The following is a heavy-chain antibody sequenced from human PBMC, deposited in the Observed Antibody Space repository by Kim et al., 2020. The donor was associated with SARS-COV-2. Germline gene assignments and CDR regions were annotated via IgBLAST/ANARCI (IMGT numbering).Heavy chain of an antibody. Sequence: GGSLRLSCAASGFTFGGCAMHWVRQAPGKGLEWVSGISWGSGTIGYADSVRGRFTISRDNAKNSLYLQMNSLRAEDTAFYYCVKGCVGYDEAYHYGMDVWGQGTTVTVSS. J-gene: IGHJ6*01. CDR1: GFTFGGCA. CDR3: VKGCVGYDEAYHYGMDV. D-gene: IGHD5-12*01. V-gene: IGHV3-9*01. CDR2: ISWGSGTI.